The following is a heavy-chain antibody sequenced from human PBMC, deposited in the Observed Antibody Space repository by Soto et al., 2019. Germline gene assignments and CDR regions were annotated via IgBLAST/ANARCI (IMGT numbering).Heavy chain of an antibody. CDR1: GFTFRNHD. CDR2: IAHDGSNA. Sequence: QVQLVESGGGVVQPGGSLRLSCAASGFTFRNHDMHWVRQAPGKGLECLAVIAHDGSNAFYRDSVTGRFTVSRDNSKNTLYLYMNRLRSEDTGVYYWARGDREDILGVRGARPGEYGTDIWGQGTTVTVSS. D-gene: IGHD2-15*01. CDR3: ARGDREDILGVRGARPGEYGTDI. V-gene: IGHV3-30-3*01. J-gene: IGHJ6*02.